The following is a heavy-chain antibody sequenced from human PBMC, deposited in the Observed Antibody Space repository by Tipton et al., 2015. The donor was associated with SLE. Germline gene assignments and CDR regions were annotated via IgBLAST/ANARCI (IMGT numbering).Heavy chain of an antibody. CDR2: IYYSGST. J-gene: IGHJ6*03. Sequence: LRLSCTVSGGSISSGDYYWSWIRQPPGKGLEWIGNIYYSGSTDYKPSLKSRVTISVDTSKNRVSLKVRSVTAADTAVYYCARGMLVWSGEDRYMDVWGKGTTVTVSS. D-gene: IGHD3-10*01. CDR1: GGSISSGDYY. CDR3: ARGMLVWSGEDRYMDV. V-gene: IGHV4-30-4*08.